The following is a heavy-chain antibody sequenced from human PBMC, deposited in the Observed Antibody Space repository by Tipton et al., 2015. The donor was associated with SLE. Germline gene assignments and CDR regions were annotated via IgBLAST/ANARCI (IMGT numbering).Heavy chain of an antibody. CDR1: GYSISSGYY. V-gene: IGHV4-38-2*01. Sequence: TLSLTCAVSGYSISSGYYWGWIRQPPGKGLEWIGSIYHSGSTNYNPSLKSRVTISVDTSKNQFSLKLSSVTAADTAVYYCARETPAFDIWGQGTMVTVSS. J-gene: IGHJ3*02. CDR2: IYHSGST. CDR3: ARETPAFDI.